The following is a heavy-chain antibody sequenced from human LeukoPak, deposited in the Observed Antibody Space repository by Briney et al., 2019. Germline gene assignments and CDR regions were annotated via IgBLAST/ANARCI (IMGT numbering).Heavy chain of an antibody. J-gene: IGHJ4*02. Sequence: ASVKVSCKASGYMFTDYYMHWVRQAPGQGLEWMGWINPKSGGTNYAQKFQGRVTMTRDTSINTGYMDLSGLRSDDTAVYFCARDLGEIAMAGMFSTQSHFDRWGQGTLVTVSS. CDR1: GYMFTDYY. CDR3: ARDLGEIAMAGMFSTQSHFDR. CDR2: INPKSGGT. V-gene: IGHV1-2*02. D-gene: IGHD6-19*01.